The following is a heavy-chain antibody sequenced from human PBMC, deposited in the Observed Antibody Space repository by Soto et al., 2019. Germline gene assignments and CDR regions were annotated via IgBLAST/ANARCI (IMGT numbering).Heavy chain of an antibody. CDR3: ARDPNIVATMGSIYYYYGMDV. CDR2: IKQDGSEK. D-gene: IGHD5-12*01. CDR1: GFTFSSYW. V-gene: IGHV3-7*01. J-gene: IGHJ6*02. Sequence: EVQLVESGGGLVQPGGSLRLSCAASGFTFSSYWMSWVRQAPGKGLEWVANIKQDGSEKYYVDSVKGRFTISRDNAKNLLFLQMNSLRAEDTAVYYCARDPNIVATMGSIYYYYGMDVLGQGTTVTVSS.